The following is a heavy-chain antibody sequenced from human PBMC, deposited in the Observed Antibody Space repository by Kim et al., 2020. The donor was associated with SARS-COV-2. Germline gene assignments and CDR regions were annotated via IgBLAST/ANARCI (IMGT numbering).Heavy chain of an antibody. J-gene: IGHJ4*02. Sequence: GGSLRLSCAASGFTFSSYGMHWVRQAPGKGLEWVAVISYDGSNKYYADSVKGRFTISRDNSKNTLYLQMNSLRAEDTAVYYCAKDPQTYYYDSSGYEWGQGTLVTVSS. CDR2: ISYDGSNK. CDR3: AKDPQTYYYDSSGYE. D-gene: IGHD3-22*01. CDR1: GFTFSSYG. V-gene: IGHV3-30*18.